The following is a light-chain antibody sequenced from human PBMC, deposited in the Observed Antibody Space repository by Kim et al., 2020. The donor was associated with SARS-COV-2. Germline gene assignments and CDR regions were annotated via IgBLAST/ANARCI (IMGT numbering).Light chain of an antibody. CDR3: QQHSNWPRT. J-gene: IGKJ1*01. V-gene: IGKV3-11*01. CDR1: QSVNNY. Sequence: EIVLTQSPATLSLSPGDRATLSCRASQSVNNYLVWYQQRPGQTPRVVIYDASDRASGIPARFSGSGSGTDFTLTISSLEPEDFAIYYCQQHSNWPRTFGQGTKVDIK. CDR2: DAS.